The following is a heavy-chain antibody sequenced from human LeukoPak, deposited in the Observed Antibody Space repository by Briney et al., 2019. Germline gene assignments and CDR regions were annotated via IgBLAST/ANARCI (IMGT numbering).Heavy chain of an antibody. CDR3: APPLVQMATIGIDY. D-gene: IGHD5-24*01. CDR2: ISSSGSTI. V-gene: IGHV3-48*03. Sequence: GGSLRLSCASSGFTFRSYEMNWFRQARGKGLEWVSYISSSGSTIYYAESVKGRFTISRDNDKNSLYLQMNSQRARDTHVYFCAPPLVQMATIGIDYWAQGTLVSVSS. J-gene: IGHJ4*02. CDR1: GFTFRSYE.